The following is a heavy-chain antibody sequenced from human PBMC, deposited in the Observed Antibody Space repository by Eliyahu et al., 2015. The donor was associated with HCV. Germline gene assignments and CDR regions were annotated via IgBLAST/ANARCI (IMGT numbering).Heavy chain of an antibody. V-gene: IGHV3-30*18. J-gene: IGHJ6*02. Sequence: QVQLVESGGGVVQPGRSLRLSCAASGFTFSSYGXPGVRQAPGKGLEWVAVISYDGSNKYYADSVKGRFTISRDNSKNTLYLQMNSLRAEDTAVYYCAKEEDIVATIVGEDYYYYGMDVWGQGTTVTVSS. D-gene: IGHD5-12*01. CDR3: AKEEDIVATIVGEDYYYYGMDV. CDR1: GFTFSSYG. CDR2: ISYDGSNK.